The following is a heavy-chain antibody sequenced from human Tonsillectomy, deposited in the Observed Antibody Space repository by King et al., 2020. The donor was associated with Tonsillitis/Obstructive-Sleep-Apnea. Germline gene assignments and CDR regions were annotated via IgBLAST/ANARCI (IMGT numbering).Heavy chain of an antibody. CDR2: IYYSGST. D-gene: IGHD2-8*01. V-gene: IGHV4-59*01. CDR3: ARDMVLEAGGDAFDI. J-gene: IGHJ3*02. Sequence: MQLQESGPGLVKPSETLSLTCTVSGGSIRSYYWSWIRQSPGKGLEWIGYIYYSGSTNCNPSLKSRVTISVDTSKNQFSLKLNSVTAADTAVYYCARDMVLEAGGDAFDIWGQGTMVTVSS. CDR1: GGSIRSYY.